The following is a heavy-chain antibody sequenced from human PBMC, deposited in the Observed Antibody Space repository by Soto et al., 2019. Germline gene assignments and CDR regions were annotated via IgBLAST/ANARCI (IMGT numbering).Heavy chain of an antibody. J-gene: IGHJ6*02. D-gene: IGHD6-13*01. Sequence: QVQLQESGPGLVKPSQTLSLTCTVSGGSISSGGYYWSWIRQHPGKGLEWIGYIYYSGSTYYNPSLKSRVTISVDTSKNQFSLKLSSVTAADTAVYYCARVRGIAAAGTYYGMDVWGQGTTVTVSS. CDR2: IYYSGST. CDR3: ARVRGIAAAGTYYGMDV. V-gene: IGHV4-31*03. CDR1: GGSISSGGYY.